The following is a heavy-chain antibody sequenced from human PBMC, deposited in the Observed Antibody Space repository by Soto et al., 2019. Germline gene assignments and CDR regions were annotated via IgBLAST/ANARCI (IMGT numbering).Heavy chain of an antibody. D-gene: IGHD6-6*01. CDR3: VPLQTSEITGRPGMDV. J-gene: IGHJ6*02. Sequence: QVQLVQSGAEVKRSGSSVKVSCKASAGTFINYAISWVRQAPGQGLEWMGGIIPLFTITNYAQELQGRITISAEASASTADMEVSSLRSEDTAVYYCVPLQTSEITGRPGMDVWGPGTTVTVSS. CDR1: AGTFINYA. V-gene: IGHV1-69*01. CDR2: IIPLFTIT.